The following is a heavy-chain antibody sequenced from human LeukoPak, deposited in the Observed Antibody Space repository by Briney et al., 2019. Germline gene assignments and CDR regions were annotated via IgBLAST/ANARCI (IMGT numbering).Heavy chain of an antibody. D-gene: IGHD3-3*01. V-gene: IGHV3-23*01. J-gene: IGHJ4*02. CDR1: GFTFSSYA. CDR3: AKKGDFWSGYYYFDY. Sequence: WGSLRLSCAASGFTFSSYAMSWVRQAPGKGLEWVSAISGSGGSTYYADSVKGRFTISRDNSKNTLYLQMNSLRAEDTAVYYCAKKGDFWSGYYYFDYWGQGTLVTVSS. CDR2: ISGSGGST.